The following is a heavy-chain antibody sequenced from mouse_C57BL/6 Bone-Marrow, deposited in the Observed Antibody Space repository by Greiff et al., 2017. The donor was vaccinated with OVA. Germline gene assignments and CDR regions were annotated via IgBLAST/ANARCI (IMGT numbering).Heavy chain of an antibody. J-gene: IGHJ1*03. CDR1: GFTFSNYW. Sequence: EVQRVESGGGLVQPGGSMKLSCVASGFTFSNYWMNWVRQSPEKGLEWVAQIRLKSDNYATHYAESVKGRFTISRDDSKSSVYLQMNNLRAEDTGIYYSQGDYGYGYFDVWGTGTTVTVSS. D-gene: IGHD1-1*02. CDR3: QGDYGYGYFDV. V-gene: IGHV6-3*01. CDR2: IRLKSDNYAT.